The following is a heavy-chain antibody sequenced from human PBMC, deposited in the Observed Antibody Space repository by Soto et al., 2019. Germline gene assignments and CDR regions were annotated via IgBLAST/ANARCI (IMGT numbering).Heavy chain of an antibody. CDR2: INAGNGNT. CDR3: ARDSGELELPLY. Sequence: ASVKVSCKASGYTFTSYAMHWVRQAPGQRLEWMGWINAGNGNTKYSQKFQGRVTITRDTSASTAYMELSSLRSEDTAVYYCARDSGELELPLYWGQGTLVTVSS. J-gene: IGHJ4*02. D-gene: IGHD1-7*01. CDR1: GYTFTSYA. V-gene: IGHV1-3*01.